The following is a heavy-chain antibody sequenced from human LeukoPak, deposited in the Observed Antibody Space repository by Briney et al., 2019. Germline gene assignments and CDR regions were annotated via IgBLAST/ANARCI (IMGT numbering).Heavy chain of an antibody. CDR1: GFPFETNA. J-gene: IGHJ4*02. CDR3: ARGDREAAGKADY. D-gene: IGHD6-13*01. V-gene: IGHV3-69-1*01. CDR2: IGNTETF. Sequence: PGGSLRLSCATSGFPFETNAMSWVRQAPGKGLEWVATIGNTETFYADSVTGRFTISRDNAKNSLYLQMNSLRAEDTAVYYRARGDREAAGKADYWGQGTLVTVSS.